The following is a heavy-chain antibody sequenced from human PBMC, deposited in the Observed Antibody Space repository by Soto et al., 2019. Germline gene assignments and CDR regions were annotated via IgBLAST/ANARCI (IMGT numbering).Heavy chain of an antibody. CDR3: TTGIYYDILTGYHNVAY. V-gene: IGHV3-15*01. D-gene: IGHD3-9*01. CDR1: GFNLSHPW. Sequence: GSLRLSCVASGFNLSHPWMTWVRQAAGKGLEWVGRIKSKTDGGTADYAAPVKGRATISRDDSKNTVYLQMNSLKTEDTAVYYCTTGIYYDILTGYHNVAYWGQGALVTVSS. J-gene: IGHJ4*02. CDR2: IKSKTDGGTA.